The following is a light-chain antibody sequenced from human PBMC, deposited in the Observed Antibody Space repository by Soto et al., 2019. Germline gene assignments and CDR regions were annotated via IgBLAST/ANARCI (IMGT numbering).Light chain of an antibody. J-gene: IGLJ2*01. CDR3: QSYDSSRSVV. CDR2: ANS. CDR1: RSNIGAGYD. V-gene: IGLV1-40*01. Sequence: QSVLTQPPSVSGAPGQRVTISCTGSRSNIGAGYDVHWYQQLPGTAPKVLIYANSNRPSGVPDRFSGSKPGTSASLAITGLAAEDEADYYCQSYDSSRSVVFGGGTKLTVL.